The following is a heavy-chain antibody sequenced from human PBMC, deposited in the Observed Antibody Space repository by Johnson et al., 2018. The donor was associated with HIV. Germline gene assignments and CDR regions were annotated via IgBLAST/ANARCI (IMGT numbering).Heavy chain of an antibody. Sequence: VQLVESGGGLVKPGGSLRLSCAASGFTFSSYWMSWVRQAPGKGLEWVANIKQDGSDKYYVDSVKGRFTISRDNAKNSLYLQMNSLRAEYTAVYYCARELLWFGRGAFDIWGQGTMVTVSS. CDR3: ARELLWFGRGAFDI. CDR1: GFTFSSYW. CDR2: IKQDGSDK. D-gene: IGHD3-10*01. V-gene: IGHV3-7*01. J-gene: IGHJ3*02.